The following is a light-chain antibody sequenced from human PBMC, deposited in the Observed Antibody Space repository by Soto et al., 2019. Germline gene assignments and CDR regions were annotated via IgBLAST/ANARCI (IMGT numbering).Light chain of an antibody. J-gene: IGLJ1*01. CDR2: GNS. Sequence: QSVLTQPPSVSGAPGQTVTISCTGSSSDIGAGYDVHWYQQLPGTAPKLLIYGNSNRPSGVPDRFSGSKSGTSASLAITGLQADDEAEYYCQSYDSSLSAYVFGTGTKLTVL. V-gene: IGLV1-40*01. CDR3: QSYDSSLSAYV. CDR1: SSDIGAGYD.